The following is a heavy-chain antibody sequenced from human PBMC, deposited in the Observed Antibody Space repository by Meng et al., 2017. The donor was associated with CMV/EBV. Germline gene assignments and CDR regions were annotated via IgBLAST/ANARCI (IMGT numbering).Heavy chain of an antibody. J-gene: IGHJ6*02. V-gene: IGHV1-69*05. CDR1: GGTFSSYA. CDR2: IIPIFGTA. Sequence: SVKVSCKASGGTFSSYAISWVRQAPGQGLEWMGGIIPIFGTANYAQKFQGRVTTTTDESTSTAYMELSSLRSEDTAVYYCARGGYSYGNYYYYGMDVWGQGTTVTVSS. CDR3: ARGGYSYGNYYYYGMDV. D-gene: IGHD5-18*01.